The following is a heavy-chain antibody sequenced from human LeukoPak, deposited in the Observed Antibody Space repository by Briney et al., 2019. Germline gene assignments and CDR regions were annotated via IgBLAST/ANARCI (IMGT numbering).Heavy chain of an antibody. J-gene: IGHJ4*02. CDR3: TKDTGEGDF. Sequence: PGGSLRLSCATSGFTFSIYGMHWVGQFPGKGLEWVAFIGIDGSDEEYVDSVKGRFTISRDNSKNTLYLQMKNLRLEDTAMYYCTKDTGEGDFWGQGTLVTVSS. CDR1: GFTFSIYG. V-gene: IGHV3-30*02. D-gene: IGHD2-21*01. CDR2: IGIDGSDE.